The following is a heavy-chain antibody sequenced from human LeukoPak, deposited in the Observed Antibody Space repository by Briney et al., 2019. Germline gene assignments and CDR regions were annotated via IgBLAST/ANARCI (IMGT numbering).Heavy chain of an antibody. CDR3: ASGYFGY. CDR1: GGSFSGYY. CDR2: INHSGST. D-gene: IGHD3-10*01. J-gene: IGHJ4*02. V-gene: IGHV4-34*01. Sequence: SETLSLTCAVYGGSFSGYYWSWIRQPPGKGLEWIREINHSGSTNYNPSLKSRVTISVDTSKNQFSLKLSSVTAAGTAVYYCASGYFGYWGQGTLVTVSS.